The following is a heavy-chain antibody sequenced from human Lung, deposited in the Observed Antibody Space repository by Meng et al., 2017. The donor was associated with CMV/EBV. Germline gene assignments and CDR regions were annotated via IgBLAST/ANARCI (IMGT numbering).Heavy chain of an antibody. J-gene: IGHJ5*02. D-gene: IGHD3-3*01. CDR2: IYYSGST. Sequence: SXTXSLXCTVSGGSISSGDYYWSWIRQSPGKGLEWIGYIYYSGSTYYNPSLKSRVTISLDTSKNQFSLKLSSVTAADTAVYYCARVGSDFWSGYWPWGQGTXVTVSS. V-gene: IGHV4-30-4*02. CDR3: ARVGSDFWSGYWP. CDR1: GGSISSGDYY.